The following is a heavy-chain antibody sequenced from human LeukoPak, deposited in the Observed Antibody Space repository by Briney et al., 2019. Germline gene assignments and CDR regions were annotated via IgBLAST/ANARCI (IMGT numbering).Heavy chain of an antibody. D-gene: IGHD6-13*01. J-gene: IGHJ4*02. CDR3: AKGGIAAAGIFDY. CDR1: GFTFSAYW. Sequence: GGSLRLSCAASGFTFSAYWMSWVRQAPGKGLEWVAVISYDGSNKYYADSVKGRFTISRDNSKNTLYLQMNSLRTEDTAVYHCAKGGIAAAGIFDYWGQGTLVTVSS. V-gene: IGHV3-30*18. CDR2: ISYDGSNK.